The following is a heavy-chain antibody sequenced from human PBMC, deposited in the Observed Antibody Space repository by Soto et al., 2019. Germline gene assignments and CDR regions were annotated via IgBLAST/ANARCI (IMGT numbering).Heavy chain of an antibody. CDR1: GFTFSSYD. Sequence: EVQLVESGGGLVQPGGSLRLSCAASGFTFSSYDMHWVRQAPGKGLEYISAISSNGGITYYASSVKGRFTISRDNSKNTLYLQMGRLRAEDMAVYYCVRDPSFDYWGQGTLVTVSS. J-gene: IGHJ4*02. CDR3: VRDPSFDY. CDR2: ISSNGGIT. V-gene: IGHV3-64*01.